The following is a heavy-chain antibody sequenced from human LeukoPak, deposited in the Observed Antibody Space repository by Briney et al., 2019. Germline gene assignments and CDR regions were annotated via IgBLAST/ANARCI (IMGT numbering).Heavy chain of an antibody. CDR3: ARSWRFCSGDSCYPIDY. CDR2: MNPNSGNT. CDR1: GYTFTSYD. J-gene: IGHJ4*02. D-gene: IGHD2-15*01. Sequence: ASVKVSCKASGYTFTSYDINWVRQATGQGLEWMGWMNPNSGNTDYAQKFQGRVTLTRNTSISTAYMELSSLRSEDTAVYYCARSWRFCSGDSCYPIDYWGQGTLVTVSS. V-gene: IGHV1-8*03.